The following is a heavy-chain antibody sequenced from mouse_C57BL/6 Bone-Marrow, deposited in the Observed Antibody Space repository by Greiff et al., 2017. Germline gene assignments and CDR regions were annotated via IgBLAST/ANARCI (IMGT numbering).Heavy chain of an antibody. Sequence: VQLKESGPELVKPGASVKLSCKASGYTFTSYDINWVKQRPGQGLEWIGWIYPRDGSTKYNEKFKGKATLTVDTSSSTAYMELHSLTSEDSAVYFCAREGSYNYWGQGTTLTVSS. V-gene: IGHV1-85*01. D-gene: IGHD1-1*02. CDR2: IYPRDGST. J-gene: IGHJ2*01. CDR1: GYTFTSYD. CDR3: AREGSYNY.